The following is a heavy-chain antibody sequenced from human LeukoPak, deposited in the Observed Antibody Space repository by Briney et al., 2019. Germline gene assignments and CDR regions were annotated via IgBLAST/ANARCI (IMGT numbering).Heavy chain of an antibody. CDR1: GGSFSGYY. J-gene: IGHJ6*02. Sequence: SETLSLTCAVYGGSFSGYYWSWIRQPPGKGLEWIGEINHSGGTNYNPSLKSRVTISVDTSKNQFSLKLSSVTAADTAVYYCARMGYCSSTSCYLPYGMDVWGQGTTVTVSS. V-gene: IGHV4-34*01. CDR3: ARMGYCSSTSCYLPYGMDV. D-gene: IGHD2-2*01. CDR2: INHSGGT.